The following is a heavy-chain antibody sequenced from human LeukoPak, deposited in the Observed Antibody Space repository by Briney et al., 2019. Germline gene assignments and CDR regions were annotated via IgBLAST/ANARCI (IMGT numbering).Heavy chain of an antibody. CDR1: GFTFSSYW. D-gene: IGHD7-27*01. Sequence: GGSLRLSCAASGFTFSSYWMHWVRQAPGKGLVWVSRINSDGSSTSYADSVKGRFTISRDTAKNTLYLQMNSLRAEDTAVYYCARIPKTGGYFDYWGQGTLVTVSS. CDR2: INSDGSST. V-gene: IGHV3-74*01. J-gene: IGHJ4*02. CDR3: ARIPKTGGYFDY.